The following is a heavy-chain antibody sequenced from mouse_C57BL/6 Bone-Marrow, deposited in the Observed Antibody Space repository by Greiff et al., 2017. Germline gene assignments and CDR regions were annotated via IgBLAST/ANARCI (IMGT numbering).Heavy chain of an antibody. CDR2: LHPNSGST. CDR1: GYTFTSYW. V-gene: IGHV1-64*01. D-gene: IGHD3-2*02. CDR3: AREDSSGYLFAY. J-gene: IGHJ3*01. Sequence: QVQLQQPGAELVKPGASVKLSCKASGYTFTSYWMHWVKQRPGQGLEWIGMLHPNSGSTNYNEKFKSKATLPVDKSSSTAYMQLSSLTSEDSAVYYCAREDSSGYLFAYWGQGTLVTVSA.